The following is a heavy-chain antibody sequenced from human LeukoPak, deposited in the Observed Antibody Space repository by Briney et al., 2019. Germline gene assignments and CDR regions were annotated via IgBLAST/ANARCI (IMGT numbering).Heavy chain of an antibody. Sequence: RGSLRLSCAASGFTCRSYWMRWVRQAPGKGLVWGSRIKSDGSNTNYADSVKGRFTISRDNAKNSLYLQMNSLRAEDTAGYYCARWYYDILTGYYHFDYWGQGTLVTVSS. CDR2: IKSDGSNT. CDR3: ARWYYDILTGYYHFDY. V-gene: IGHV3-74*01. CDR1: GFTCRSYW. D-gene: IGHD3-9*01. J-gene: IGHJ4*02.